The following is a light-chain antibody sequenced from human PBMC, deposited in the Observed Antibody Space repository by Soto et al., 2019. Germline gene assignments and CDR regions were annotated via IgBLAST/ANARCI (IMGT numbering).Light chain of an antibody. J-gene: IGKJ1*01. Sequence: ETVLTQSPGTLSLSPGERATLSCRASQSVSSNYLAWFQQKSGQAPRLLIYGASSRATGIPDRFSASGSGTDFTLTISRLEPEDFPVYYCQQYGSSPRTFGQGTNVDIK. V-gene: IGKV3-20*01. CDR1: QSVSSNY. CDR3: QQYGSSPRT. CDR2: GAS.